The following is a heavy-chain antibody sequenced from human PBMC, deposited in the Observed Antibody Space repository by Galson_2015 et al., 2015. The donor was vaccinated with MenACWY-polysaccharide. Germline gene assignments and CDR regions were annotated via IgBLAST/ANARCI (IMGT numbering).Heavy chain of an antibody. Sequence: LSLTCTAYHDSISSSYWRCTRHSAAKGLEYIGRIHATGRTAYNPSFWSRVAMSVDLPRNNFSLRLASVTASATAIYYCARRSLHNSSFDLWGRGTLVTVSS. CDR2: IHATGRT. V-gene: IGHV4-4*07. CDR1: HDSISSSY. J-gene: IGHJ2*01. CDR3: ARRSLHNSSFDL. D-gene: IGHD1-26*01.